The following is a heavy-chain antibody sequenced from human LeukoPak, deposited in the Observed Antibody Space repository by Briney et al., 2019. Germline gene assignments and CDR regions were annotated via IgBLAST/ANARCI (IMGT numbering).Heavy chain of an antibody. D-gene: IGHD1-20*01. Sequence: GGSLRLSCAASGVTFSNYAMSWVRQAPGKGLEWVSTISDNGGSTYYADSVKGRFTISRDNSKNTLYLQMNSLRAEDTAVYYCARVTGTARMDVWGQGTTVTVSS. CDR1: GVTFSNYA. CDR3: ARVTGTARMDV. J-gene: IGHJ6*02. CDR2: ISDNGGST. V-gene: IGHV3-23*01.